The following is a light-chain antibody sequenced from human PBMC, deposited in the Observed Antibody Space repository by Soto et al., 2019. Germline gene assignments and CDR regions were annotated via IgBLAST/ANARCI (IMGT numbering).Light chain of an antibody. CDR3: AAWHDSLNGPV. J-gene: IGLJ3*02. CDR2: INN. CDR1: SSNIGGNP. Sequence: QSVLTQPPSASGTPGQRVTISCSGSSSNIGGNPVNWYQQLPGTAPKLLIYINNQRPSGVPDRFSGSKSGTSASLAISVLQSEDEADYYCAAWHDSLNGPVFGGGTKLTVL. V-gene: IGLV1-44*01.